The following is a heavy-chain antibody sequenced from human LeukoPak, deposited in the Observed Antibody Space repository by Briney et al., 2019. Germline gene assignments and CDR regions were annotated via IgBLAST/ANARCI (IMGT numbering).Heavy chain of an antibody. Sequence: TLSLTCTVSGGSISSGDYYWSWIRQPPGKGLEWIGYIYYSGSTSYNPSLKSRVTILVDTSKNQFSPKLSSMTAADTAVYYCASSEKDEVLRFLEWSPGFDYWGQGTLVTVSS. D-gene: IGHD3-3*01. CDR1: GGSISSGDYY. CDR2: IYYSGST. J-gene: IGHJ4*02. V-gene: IGHV4-30-4*08. CDR3: ASSEKDEVLRFLEWSPGFDY.